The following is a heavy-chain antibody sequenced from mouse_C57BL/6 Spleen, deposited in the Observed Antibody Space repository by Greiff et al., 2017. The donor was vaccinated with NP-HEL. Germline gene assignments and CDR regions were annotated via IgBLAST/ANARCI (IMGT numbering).Heavy chain of an antibody. CDR3: ARFYGNYLRGAMDY. CDR2: IWSGGST. V-gene: IGHV2-2*01. J-gene: IGHJ4*01. CDR1: GFSLTSYG. D-gene: IGHD2-1*01. Sequence: VKLQESGPGLVQPSQSLSITCTVSGFSLTSYGVHWVRQSPGKGLEWLGVIWSGGSTDYNAAFISRLSISKDNSKSQVFFKMNSLQADDTAIYYCARFYGNYLRGAMDYWGQGTSVTVSS.